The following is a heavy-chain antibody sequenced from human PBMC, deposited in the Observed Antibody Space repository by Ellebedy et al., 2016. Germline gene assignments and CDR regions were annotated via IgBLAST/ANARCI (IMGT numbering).Heavy chain of an antibody. CDR3: ARRRYDSSGYWGKQPFDI. Sequence: GESLKISXKGSGYSFTSYWIGWVRQMPGKGLEWMGIIYPGDSDTRYSPSFQGQVTISADKSISTAYLQWRSLKASDTAMYYCARRRYDSSGYWGKQPFDIWGQGTMVTVSS. J-gene: IGHJ3*02. D-gene: IGHD3-22*01. CDR2: IYPGDSDT. V-gene: IGHV5-51*01. CDR1: GYSFTSYW.